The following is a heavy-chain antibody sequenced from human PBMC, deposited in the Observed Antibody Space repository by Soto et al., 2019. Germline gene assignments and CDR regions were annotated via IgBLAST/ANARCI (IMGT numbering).Heavy chain of an antibody. D-gene: IGHD3-22*01. V-gene: IGHV4-59*01. Sequence: PSETLSLTCTVSGGSISSYYWSWIRQPPGRGLEWIGYIYYSGSTNYNPSLKSRVTISVDTSKNQFSLKLSSVTAADTAVYYCARDNGREQYYDSSGYWYYFDYWGQGTLVTGS. CDR1: GGSISSYY. CDR2: IYYSGST. CDR3: ARDNGREQYYDSSGYWYYFDY. J-gene: IGHJ4*02.